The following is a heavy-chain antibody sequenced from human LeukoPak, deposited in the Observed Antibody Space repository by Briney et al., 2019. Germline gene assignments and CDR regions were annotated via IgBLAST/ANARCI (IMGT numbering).Heavy chain of an antibody. CDR1: GDSVSSNSAA. D-gene: IGHD6-19*01. V-gene: IGHV6-1*01. CDR3: AREVAGTYAFDY. Sequence: SQTLSLTCAISGDSVSSNSAAWNWIRQPPSRGLEWLGRTYYRSKWYNDYTVYAVSVKSRITFNPDTSKNQVSLQLNSVTPEDTAVYYCAREVAGTYAFDYWGQGTPVTVSS. J-gene: IGHJ4*02. CDR2: TYYRSKWYN.